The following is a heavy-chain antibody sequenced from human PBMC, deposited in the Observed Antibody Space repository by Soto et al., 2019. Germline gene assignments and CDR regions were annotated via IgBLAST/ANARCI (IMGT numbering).Heavy chain of an antibody. J-gene: IGHJ4*02. D-gene: IGHD2-8*02. CDR3: ARDKITGLFDY. Sequence: SETLSLTCAVYGGFFSGYSWTWIRQPPGTGLEWIGEINHSGSTNYNPSLKSRVTISVDTSKNQFSLKLTSVTAADTAVYYCARDKITGLFDYWGQGTLVTVS. CDR2: INHSGST. CDR1: GGFFSGYS. V-gene: IGHV4-34*01.